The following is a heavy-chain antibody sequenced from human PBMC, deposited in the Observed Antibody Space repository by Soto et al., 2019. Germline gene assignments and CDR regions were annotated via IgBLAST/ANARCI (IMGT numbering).Heavy chain of an antibody. V-gene: IGHV4-59*01. J-gene: IGHJ5*02. CDR3: ARAYYDTNGYSFDP. Sequence: SETLSLTCTVSGGSMNSYYWSWIRQPPGKGLEWLGYIYDGDSANYNPSLKSRVIISVDMSKNQFYLRLTSVTAADTAVYYCARAYYDTNGYSFDPWGQGTLVSVS. CDR2: IYDGDSA. CDR1: GGSMNSYY. D-gene: IGHD3-22*01.